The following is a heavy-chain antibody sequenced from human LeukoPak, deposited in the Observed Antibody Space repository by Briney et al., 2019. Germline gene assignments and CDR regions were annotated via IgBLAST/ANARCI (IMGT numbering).Heavy chain of an antibody. CDR3: ARILLSVMATIHNYYYYMDV. J-gene: IGHJ6*03. CDR2: ISPIFGTA. CDR1: GGTFSSYA. V-gene: IGHV1-69*13. D-gene: IGHD5-24*01. Sequence: ASVKVSCKASGGTFSSYAISWVRQAPGQGLEWMGGISPIFGTANYAQKFQGRVTITADESTSTAYMELSSLRSEDTAVYYCARILLSVMATIHNYYYYMDVWGKGTTVTTSS.